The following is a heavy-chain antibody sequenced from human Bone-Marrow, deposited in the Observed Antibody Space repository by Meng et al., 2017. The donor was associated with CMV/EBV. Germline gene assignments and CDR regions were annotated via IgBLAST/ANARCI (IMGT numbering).Heavy chain of an antibody. V-gene: IGHV1-69*05. CDR1: SYA. CDR2: IIPIFGTA. D-gene: IGHD4-11*01. J-gene: IGHJ5*02. CDR3: ARARGPTVTTSRLKESNWFDP. Sequence: SYAISWVRQAPGQGLEWMGGIIPIFGTANYAQKFQGRVTMTRDTSISTAYMELSRLRSDDTAVYYCARARGPTVTTSRLKESNWFDPWGQGTLVTVSS.